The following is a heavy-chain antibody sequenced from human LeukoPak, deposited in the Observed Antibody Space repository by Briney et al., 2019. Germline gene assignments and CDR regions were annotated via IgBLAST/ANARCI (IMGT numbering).Heavy chain of an antibody. CDR1: GFTFSSYS. Sequence: PGGSLRLSCAASGFTFSSYSMNWVRQAPGKGLEWVSSISSSSSYIYYADSVKGRSSISRDNAKNSLYLQMNSLRAEDTAVYYCARAYLWAMDVWGQGTTVTVSS. V-gene: IGHV3-21*01. D-gene: IGHD2-8*02. J-gene: IGHJ6*02. CDR3: ARAYLWAMDV. CDR2: ISSSSSYI.